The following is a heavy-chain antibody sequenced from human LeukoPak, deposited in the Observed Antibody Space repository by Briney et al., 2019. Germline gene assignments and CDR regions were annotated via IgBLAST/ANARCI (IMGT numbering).Heavy chain of an antibody. J-gene: IGHJ4*02. CDR2: IYYSGST. V-gene: IGHV4-31*03. CDR1: GGSISSGGYY. Sequence: SQTLSLTCTVSGGSISSGGYYWSWIRQHPGKGLEWIGYIYYSGSTYYNPSLKSRVTISVDTSKNQFSLKLSSVTAADTAVYYCARHHIYSSSSQWGFDYWGQGTLVTVSS. D-gene: IGHD6-6*01. CDR3: ARHHIYSSSSQWGFDY.